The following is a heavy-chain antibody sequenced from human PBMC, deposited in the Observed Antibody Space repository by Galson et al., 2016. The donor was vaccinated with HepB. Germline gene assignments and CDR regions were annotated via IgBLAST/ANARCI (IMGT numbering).Heavy chain of an antibody. V-gene: IGHV1-58*01. J-gene: IGHJ4*02. CDR1: GFTFSSSS. Sequence: SVKVSCKASGFTFSSSSVQWVRQARGEGLEWLGWIVVGIGSTSYAQKFRQRVTITRDMSASTAYLEISGLTSEDTAVYYCAAEVPALRPLDYWGQGTLVTVSS. CDR3: AAEVPALRPLDY. CDR2: IVVGIGST. D-gene: IGHD4/OR15-4a*01.